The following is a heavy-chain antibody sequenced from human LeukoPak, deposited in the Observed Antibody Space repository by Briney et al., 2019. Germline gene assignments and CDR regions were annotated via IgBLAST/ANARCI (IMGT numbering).Heavy chain of an antibody. CDR1: GGPISSYY. V-gene: IGHV4-59*12. D-gene: IGHD6-13*01. CDR3: ARGRGSSWLYYFDY. J-gene: IGHJ4*02. Sequence: SETLSLTCTVSGGPISSYYWSWIRQPPGKGLEWIGYIYYSGSTNYNPSLKSRVTISVDTSKNQFSLKLSSVTAADTAVYYCARGRGSSWLYYFDYWGQGTLVTVSS. CDR2: IYYSGST.